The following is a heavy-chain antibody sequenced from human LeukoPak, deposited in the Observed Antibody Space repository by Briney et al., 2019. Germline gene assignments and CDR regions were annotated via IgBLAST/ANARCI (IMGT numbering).Heavy chain of an antibody. CDR1: GFIFSSFS. Sequence: GGSLRLSCAASGFIFSSFSMYWVRQAPGKGLEGVSCISSSSSDIYYADSLKGRFTISRDNAKNSLYLQMNSLRAEDTAIYYCARWFGEWDAFDFWGQGTMVTVSS. CDR3: ARWFGEWDAFDF. D-gene: IGHD3-10*01. V-gene: IGHV3-21*01. J-gene: IGHJ3*01. CDR2: ISSSSSDI.